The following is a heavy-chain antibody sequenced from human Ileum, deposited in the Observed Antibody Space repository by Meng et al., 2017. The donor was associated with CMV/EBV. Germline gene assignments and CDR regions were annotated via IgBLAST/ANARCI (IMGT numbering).Heavy chain of an antibody. J-gene: IGHJ4*02. CDR1: GGSISSGDYY. V-gene: IGHV4-30-4*01. D-gene: IGHD1-1*01. CDR3: ASGSPQLGYV. CDR2: IYYSGST. Sequence: VQLPEPGPRLGNPSHTLSLTCTVSGGSISSGDYYWSWIRQPPGKGLEWIGYIYYSGSTYYNPSLKSRVTISADTSKNQFSLKLNSVTAADTAVYYCASGSPQLGYVWGQGTLVTVSS.